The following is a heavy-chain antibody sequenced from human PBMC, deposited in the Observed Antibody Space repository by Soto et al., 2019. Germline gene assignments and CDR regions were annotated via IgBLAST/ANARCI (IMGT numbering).Heavy chain of an antibody. CDR3: TRQHLDVPVASAIDY. CDR2: IPSKTNTYAT. Sequence: PGGSLRLSCASSGFTFSGSTIHLVRQTSGKGLEWVGRIPSKTNTYATAYAASVKGRFTISRDDSKNTAYLQMNSLKTEDTAVYYCTRQHLDVPVASAIDYWGQGTLVTVSS. J-gene: IGHJ4*02. CDR1: GFTFSGST. D-gene: IGHD6-19*01. V-gene: IGHV3-73*01.